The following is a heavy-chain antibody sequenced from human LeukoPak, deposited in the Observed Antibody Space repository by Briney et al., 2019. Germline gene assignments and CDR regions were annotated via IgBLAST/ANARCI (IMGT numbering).Heavy chain of an antibody. CDR1: GFTFSTYF. CDR3: ARERQDTILHSGAFDV. V-gene: IGHV3-30-3*01. CDR2: IASDGSHT. Sequence: GRSLRLSCAASGFTFSTYFMHWVRQAPGKGLEWVADIASDGSHTFYVESVKGRFTISRDNSKNTPYLQMNSLRAEDTAVYFCARERQDTILHSGAFDVWGQGTMVTVSS. J-gene: IGHJ3*01. D-gene: IGHD2-21*01.